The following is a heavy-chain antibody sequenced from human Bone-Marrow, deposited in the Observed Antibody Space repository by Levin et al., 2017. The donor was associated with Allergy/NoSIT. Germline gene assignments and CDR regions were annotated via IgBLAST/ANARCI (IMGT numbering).Heavy chain of an antibody. D-gene: IGHD3-22*01. CDR3: ASHLRYDSRYYFYNGLDV. CDR2: FDPEHGET. J-gene: IGHJ6*02. V-gene: IGHV1-24*01. Sequence: GESLKISCKVSGYSLIELTMHWVRQAPGEGLEWMGGFDPEHGETIYAQTFQGRVTMTEDTSTDTVYMELRSLRSEDTAVYYCASHLRYDSRYYFYNGLDVWGQGTTVTVSS. CDR1: GYSLIELT.